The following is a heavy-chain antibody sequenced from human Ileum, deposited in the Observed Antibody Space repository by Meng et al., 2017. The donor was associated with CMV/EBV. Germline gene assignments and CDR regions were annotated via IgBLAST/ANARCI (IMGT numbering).Heavy chain of an antibody. V-gene: IGHV1-3*01. CDR1: GYTFTSCA. CDR2: ISGGNGKT. J-gene: IGHJ4*02. D-gene: IGHD1-7*01. Sequence: SSKASGYTFTSCAIFWVRQAPGQSLEWLGWISGGNGKTRYSEKFQDRVTITGDTSATTAYMELSSLTSEDTAVYFCARDRGNFLLPFWGQGTLVTVSS. CDR3: ARDRGNFLLPF.